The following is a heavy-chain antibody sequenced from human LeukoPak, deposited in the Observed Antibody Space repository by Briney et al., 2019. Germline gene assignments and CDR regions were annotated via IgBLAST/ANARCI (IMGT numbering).Heavy chain of an antibody. V-gene: IGHV3-30*18. CDR1: AFTFSSYG. Sequence: GRSLRLSCAASAFTFSSYGMHWVRQAPGKGLEWVAVISYDGSNKYYADSVKGRFTISRDNSKNTLYLQMNSLRAEDTAVYYCANAVPRDGMDVWGQGTTVTVSS. J-gene: IGHJ6*02. CDR3: ANAVPRDGMDV. CDR2: ISYDGSNK. D-gene: IGHD2-2*01.